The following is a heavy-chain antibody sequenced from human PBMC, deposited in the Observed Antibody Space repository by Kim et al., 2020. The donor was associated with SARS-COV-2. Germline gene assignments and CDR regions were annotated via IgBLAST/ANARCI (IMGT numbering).Heavy chain of an antibody. Sequence: GGSLRLSCAVSGLTFSTFWMSWVRQAPGKGLEWVANLNQDGSEKYYVDSVKGRFTISRDNAKNSLYLQMNSLRAEDTAIYYCVRSYVARGDLYGVAYWGQGTLVTVSS. CDR2: LNQDGSEK. V-gene: IGHV3-7*01. CDR3: VRSYVARGDLYGVAY. D-gene: IGHD3-16*01. CDR1: GLTFSTFW. J-gene: IGHJ4*02.